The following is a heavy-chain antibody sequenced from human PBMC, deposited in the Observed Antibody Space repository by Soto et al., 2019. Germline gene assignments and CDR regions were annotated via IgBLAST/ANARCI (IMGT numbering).Heavy chain of an antibody. CDR2: VNPNTGLT. J-gene: IGHJ5*02. Sequence: QVQLVQSGAEVKKPGASVKVSCQASGYTFTAFYMNWVRQAPGQGLEWMGWVNPNTGLTKYAQKFRDRVTMTWDTSINTAYMELSGLTSDDTAVYYCTTLRLDPWGQGTLVTVSS. V-gene: IGHV1-2*02. CDR1: GYTFTAFY. CDR3: TTLRLDP. D-gene: IGHD6-25*01.